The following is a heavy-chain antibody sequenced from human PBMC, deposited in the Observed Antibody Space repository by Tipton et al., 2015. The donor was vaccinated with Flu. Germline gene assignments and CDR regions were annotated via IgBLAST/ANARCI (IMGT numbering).Heavy chain of an antibody. CDR1: GYSISSGYY. CDR2: IYHSGST. V-gene: IGHV4-38-2*02. Sequence: LRLSCTVSGYSISSGYYWGGIRQPPGKGLEWIGSIYHSGSTYYNPSLKSRVTISVDTSKNQFSLKLSSVTAADTAVYYCARDKAAGVWGQGTTVTVSS. CDR3: ARDKAAGV. D-gene: IGHD6-13*01. J-gene: IGHJ6*02.